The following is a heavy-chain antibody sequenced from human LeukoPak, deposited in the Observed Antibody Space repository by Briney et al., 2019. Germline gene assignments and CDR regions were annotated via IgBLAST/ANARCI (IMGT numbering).Heavy chain of an antibody. CDR1: GGSISSNTYY. V-gene: IGHV4-39*07. Sequence: PSETLSLTCTVSGGSISSNTYYWGWIRQPPGKGLEWIGSIYYSGSTYYNPSLKSRVTISVDTSKNQFSLKLSSVTAADTAVYYCARAPRITIFGVVIMEPRLDYWGQGTLVTVSS. J-gene: IGHJ4*02. CDR3: ARAPRITIFGVVIMEPRLDY. D-gene: IGHD3-3*01. CDR2: IYYSGST.